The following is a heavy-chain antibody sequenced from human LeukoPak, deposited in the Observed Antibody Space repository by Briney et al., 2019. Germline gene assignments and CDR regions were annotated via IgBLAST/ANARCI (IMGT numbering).Heavy chain of an antibody. CDR3: ARGGGITMVRGVILNWFDP. CDR2: IDHSGST. J-gene: IGHJ5*02. Sequence: SETLSLTCAVYGGSFSGYYWSWIRQPPGKGLEWIGEIDHSGSTNYNPSLKSRVTISVDTSKNQFSLKLSSVTAADTAVYYCARGGGITMVRGVILNWFDPWGQGTLVTVSS. D-gene: IGHD3-10*01. V-gene: IGHV4-34*01. CDR1: GGSFSGYY.